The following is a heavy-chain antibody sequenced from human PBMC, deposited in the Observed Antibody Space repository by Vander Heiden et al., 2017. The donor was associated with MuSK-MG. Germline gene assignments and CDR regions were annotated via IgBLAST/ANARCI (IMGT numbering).Heavy chain of an antibody. CDR1: GFTFSSYA. J-gene: IGHJ4*02. D-gene: IGHD6-13*01. V-gene: IGHV3-23*01. CDR3: AKDNRREEQQLVRFDY. Sequence: EVQLLESGGGLVQPGGSLRLSCADSGFTFSSYAMSWVRQAPGKGLEWVSAISGSGGSTYYADSVKGRFTISRDNSKNTLYLQMNSLRAEDTAVYYCAKDNRREEQQLVRFDYWGQGTLVTVSS. CDR2: ISGSGGST.